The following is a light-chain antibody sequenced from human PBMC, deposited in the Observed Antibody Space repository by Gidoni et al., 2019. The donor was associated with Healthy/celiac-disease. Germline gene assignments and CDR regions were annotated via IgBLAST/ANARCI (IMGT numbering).Light chain of an antibody. CDR1: QSVSSY. CDR2: DAS. CDR3: QQRSNWPPLT. J-gene: IGKJ4*01. V-gene: IGKV3-11*01. Sequence: EIVLTQSPATLSLSPGERATLSCRASQSVSSYLAWYQKKPGQAPRLLIYDASNRATGIPARFSGSGSWTDFTLTISSLEPEDFAVYYCQQRSNWPPLTFGGGTKVEIK.